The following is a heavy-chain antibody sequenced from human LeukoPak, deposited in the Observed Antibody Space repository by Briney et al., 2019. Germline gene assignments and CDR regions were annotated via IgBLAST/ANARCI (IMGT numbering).Heavy chain of an antibody. CDR2: IYYSGST. D-gene: IGHD4-17*01. CDR1: GGSISSYY. CDR3: ARFDYGDYFNY. V-gene: IGHV4-59*08. Sequence: SETLSLTCTVSGGSISSYYWSWIRQPPGKGLEWIGYIYYSGSTNYNPSLKSRVTISVDTSKNQFSLKLSSVTAADTAVYYCARFDYGDYFNYWGQGTLVTVSS. J-gene: IGHJ4*02.